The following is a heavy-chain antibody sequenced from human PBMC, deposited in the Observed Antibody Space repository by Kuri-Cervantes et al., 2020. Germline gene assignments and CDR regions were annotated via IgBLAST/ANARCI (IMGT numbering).Heavy chain of an antibody. CDR1: GGTFSSYA. CDR3: ASLGSYSGYDQTDY. CDR2: IIPIFSTA. V-gene: IGHV1-69*13. Sequence: SVKVSCKASGGTFSSYAISWVRQAPGQGLEWMGGIIPIFSTANYAQKFQGRVTITADESTSTAYMELSSLRSEDTAVYYCASLGSYSGYDQTDYWGQGTLVTVSS. D-gene: IGHD5-12*01. J-gene: IGHJ4*02.